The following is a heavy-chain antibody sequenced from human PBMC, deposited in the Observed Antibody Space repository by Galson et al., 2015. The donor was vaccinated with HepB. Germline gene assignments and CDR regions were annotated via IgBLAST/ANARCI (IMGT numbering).Heavy chain of an antibody. V-gene: IGHV4-39*01. D-gene: IGHD3-22*01. CDR3: ARPLTWGYYDSSGYYY. CDR1: GGSISSSSYY. J-gene: IGHJ4*02. CDR2: IYYSGST. Sequence: VSGGSISSSSYYWGWIRQPPGKGLEWIGSIYYSGSTYYNPSLKSRVTISVDTSKNQFSLKLSSVTAADTAVYYCARPLTWGYYDSSGYYYWGQGTLVTVSS.